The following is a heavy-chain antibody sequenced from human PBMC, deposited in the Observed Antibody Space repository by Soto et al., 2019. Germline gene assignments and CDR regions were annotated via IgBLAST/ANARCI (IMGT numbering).Heavy chain of an antibody. J-gene: IGHJ4*02. CDR2: MRQDGNEK. CDR1: GFTFSSYW. Sequence: HPGGSLRLSCAASGFTFSSYWMSWVRQAPGKGLEWVANMRQDGNEKYYVDSVKGRFTISRDNAKNSLYLQMNTLRAEDTAVYYCARILCSTTSCYTFDYWGQGTLVTVSS. V-gene: IGHV3-7*03. D-gene: IGHD2-2*02. CDR3: ARILCSTTSCYTFDY.